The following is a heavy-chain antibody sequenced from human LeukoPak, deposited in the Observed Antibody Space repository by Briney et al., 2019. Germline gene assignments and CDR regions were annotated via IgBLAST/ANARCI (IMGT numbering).Heavy chain of an antibody. CDR3: ARAPLGIRFLEWQFDY. D-gene: IGHD3-3*01. Sequence: PSETLSLTCTVSGGSISSYYWSWIRQPPGKGLEWIGYIYYSGSTNYNPSLKSRVTISVDTSKNQSSLKLSSVTAADTAVYYCARAPLGIRFLEWQFDYWGQGTLVTVSS. V-gene: IGHV4-59*01. CDR2: IYYSGST. CDR1: GGSISSYY. J-gene: IGHJ4*02.